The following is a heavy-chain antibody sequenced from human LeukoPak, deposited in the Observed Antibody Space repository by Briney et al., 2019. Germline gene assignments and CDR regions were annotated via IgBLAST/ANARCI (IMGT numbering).Heavy chain of an antibody. V-gene: IGHV4-31*03. J-gene: IGHJ4*02. Sequence: SETLSLTCTVSGGSINSGGYYWSWIRQHPGKGLEWIGYISNSGSTYYHPSLRSRLSISVDTSKNQFSLKLSSVTAADTAVYYCARQGDGENEGYWGQGTLVTVSS. CDR3: ARQGDGENEGY. D-gene: IGHD4-17*01. CDR1: GGSINSGGYY. CDR2: ISNSGST.